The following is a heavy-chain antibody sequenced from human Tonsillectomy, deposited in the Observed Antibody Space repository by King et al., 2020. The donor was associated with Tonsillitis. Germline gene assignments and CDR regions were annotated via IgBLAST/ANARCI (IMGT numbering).Heavy chain of an antibody. D-gene: IGHD1-26*01. Sequence: VQLQQWGAGLLKPSETLSPTCAVYGGSLSGHYWSWFRQPPGKGLEWIGEINLSGTTHFTPSLKSRVTISVDTSKNQFSLRLNSVTAADTAVYYCAPGGTWPVHMDVWGQGTTVTVSS. CDR2: INLSGTT. V-gene: IGHV4-34*01. CDR1: GGSLSGHY. J-gene: IGHJ6*02. CDR3: APGGTWPVHMDV.